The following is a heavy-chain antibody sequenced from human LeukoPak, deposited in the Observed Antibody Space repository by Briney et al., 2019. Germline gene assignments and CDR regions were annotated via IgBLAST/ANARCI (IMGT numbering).Heavy chain of an antibody. CDR3: ARGVAAAGTWVLYYYMDV. D-gene: IGHD6-13*01. Sequence: SETLSLTCIVSGGSISSSSYYWTWVRQPPGKGLEWIGSMYFSGSTYYNAALKSRVTMSVDTSKNQFSLKLSSVTAADTAVYYCARGVAAAGTWVLYYYMDVWGKGTTVTVSS. V-gene: IGHV4-39*07. CDR2: MYFSGST. CDR1: GGSISSSSYY. J-gene: IGHJ6*03.